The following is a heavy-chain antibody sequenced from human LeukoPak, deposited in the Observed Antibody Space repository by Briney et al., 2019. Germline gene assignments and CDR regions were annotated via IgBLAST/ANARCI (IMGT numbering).Heavy chain of an antibody. CDR2: IWSDGSSK. V-gene: IGHV3-33*01. CDR1: GFTFSSYG. CDR3: ARGQPPSYYDMDV. J-gene: IGHJ6*02. Sequence: GGSLRLSCAASGFTFSSYGMHWVRQAPGKGLEWVAVIWSDGSSKHYADSVKGRFTISRDNSKNTLYLQMSSLRAEDTALYYCARGQPPSYYDMDVWGQGITVTVSS. D-gene: IGHD6-13*01.